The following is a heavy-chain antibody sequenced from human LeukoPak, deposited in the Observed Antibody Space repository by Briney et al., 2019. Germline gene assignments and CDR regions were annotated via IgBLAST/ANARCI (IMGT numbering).Heavy chain of an antibody. Sequence: TSETLSLTCNVSGGSISNYYWSWIRQPPGKGLEWIGEINHSGSTNYNPSLKSRVTISVDTSKNQFSLKLSSVTAADTAVYYCARQRSRRYYDSSGYSWFDPWGQGTLVTVSS. D-gene: IGHD3-22*01. CDR3: ARQRSRRYYDSSGYSWFDP. V-gene: IGHV4-34*01. J-gene: IGHJ5*02. CDR1: GGSISNYY. CDR2: INHSGST.